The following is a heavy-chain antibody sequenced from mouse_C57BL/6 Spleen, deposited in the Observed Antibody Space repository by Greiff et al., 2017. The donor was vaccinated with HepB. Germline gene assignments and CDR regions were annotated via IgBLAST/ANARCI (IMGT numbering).Heavy chain of an antibody. CDR1: GFTFSDYG. D-gene: IGHD2-4*01. Sequence: EVQVVESGGGLVKPGGSLKLSCAASGFTFSDYGMHWVRQAPEKGLEWVAYISSGSSTIYYADTVKGRFTISRDNAKNTLFLQMTSLRSEDTAMYYCARPGDYVDWYFDVWGTGTTVTVSS. J-gene: IGHJ1*03. CDR3: ARPGDYVDWYFDV. V-gene: IGHV5-17*01. CDR2: ISSGSSTI.